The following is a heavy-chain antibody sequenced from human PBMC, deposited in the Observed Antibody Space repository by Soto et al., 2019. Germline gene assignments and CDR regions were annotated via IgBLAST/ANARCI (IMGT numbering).Heavy chain of an antibody. J-gene: IGHJ4*02. CDR3: SSAAATYTFDY. CDR1: GYTFTSYY. CDR2: INPSGGST. D-gene: IGHD2-2*02. Sequence: ASVKVSCKASGYTFTSYYMHWVRQAPGQGLEWMGIINPSGGSTSYAQKFQGRVTMTRDTSTSTVYMELSSLRSEDTAVYYCSSAAATYTFDYWGQGTLVTVSS. V-gene: IGHV1-46*01.